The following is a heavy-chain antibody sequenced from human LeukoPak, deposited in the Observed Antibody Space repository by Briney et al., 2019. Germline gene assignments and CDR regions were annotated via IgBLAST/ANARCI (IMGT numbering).Heavy chain of an antibody. Sequence: GGSVRLSCAASGFTFSSYAMSWVRQAPGKGLEWVSAISGSGGSTYHADSVKGRFTISRDNSKNTLYLQMNSLRAEDTAVYYCAKDPHGDYVEDYWGQGTLVTVSS. J-gene: IGHJ4*02. V-gene: IGHV3-23*01. CDR3: AKDPHGDYVEDY. D-gene: IGHD4-17*01. CDR1: GFTFSSYA. CDR2: ISGSGGST.